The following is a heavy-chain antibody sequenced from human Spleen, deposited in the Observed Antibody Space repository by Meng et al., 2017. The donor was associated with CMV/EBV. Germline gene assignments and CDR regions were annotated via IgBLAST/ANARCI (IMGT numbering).Heavy chain of an antibody. J-gene: IGHJ6*02. V-gene: IGHV3-21*01. D-gene: IGHD4-23*01. CDR1: GYTFTAHY. CDR2: ISSVSSYK. Sequence: SCKASGYTFTAHYFNWVRQAPGKGLEWVSSISSVSSYKYYADSVKGRFTISRDNAKNSLYLQMNSPRAEDTAVYYCARDYGGQQRWSHGMDVWGQGTTVTVSS. CDR3: ARDYGGQQRWSHGMDV.